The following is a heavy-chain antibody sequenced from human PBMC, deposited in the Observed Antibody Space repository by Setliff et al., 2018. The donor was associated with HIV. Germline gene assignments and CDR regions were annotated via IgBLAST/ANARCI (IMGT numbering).Heavy chain of an antibody. V-gene: IGHV4-39*07. D-gene: IGHD3-10*01. CDR3: ARALWFGELLTLALNRIDS. J-gene: IGHJ4*02. CDR1: GDSISSNTYF. CDR2: IGSVYYSGRS. Sequence: SETLSLTCTVSGDSISSNTYFWGWIRQPPGKGLKWIGSIGSVYYSGRSFSNPSLKSRVTMSLDTADQFSLRLRSVTAADTAVYYCARALWFGELLTLALNRIDSWGQGTQVTVSS.